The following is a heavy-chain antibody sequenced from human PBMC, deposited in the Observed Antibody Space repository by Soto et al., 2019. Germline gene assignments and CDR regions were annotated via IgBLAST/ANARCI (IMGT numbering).Heavy chain of an antibody. CDR2: IKQDGSEK. J-gene: IGHJ4*02. Sequence: VQLVESGGGLVQPGGSLRLSCAASGFTFSSYWMSWVRQAPGKGLEWVANIKQDGSEKYYVDSVKGRFTISRDNAKNSLYLQMNSLRAEDTAVYYCAREGGNYDFWSGPYYFDYWGQGTLVTVSS. CDR1: GFTFSSYW. CDR3: AREGGNYDFWSGPYYFDY. V-gene: IGHV3-7*01. D-gene: IGHD3-3*01.